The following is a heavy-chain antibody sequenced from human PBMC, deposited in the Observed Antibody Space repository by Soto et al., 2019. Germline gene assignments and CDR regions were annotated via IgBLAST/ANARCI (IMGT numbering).Heavy chain of an antibody. V-gene: IGHV3-13*05. CDR1: GFTFSSYD. D-gene: IGHD2-15*01. J-gene: IGHJ3*02. CDR3: ARGQPYSAGSGPQSGDAFDI. CDR2: IGTAGDP. Sequence: PGGSLRLSCAASGFTFSSYDMHWVRQATGKGLEWVLAIGTAGDPYYPGSVKGRFTISRENAKNSLYLQMNSLRAGDTAVYYCARGQPYSAGSGPQSGDAFDIWGQGTMVTVS.